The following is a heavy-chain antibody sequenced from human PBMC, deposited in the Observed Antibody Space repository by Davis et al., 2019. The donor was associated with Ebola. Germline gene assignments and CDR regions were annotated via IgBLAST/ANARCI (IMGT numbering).Heavy chain of an antibody. CDR2: IRFDARSN. V-gene: IGHV3-30*02. CDR3: ARDPLGYTDDNDY. Sequence: PGGSLRLSCAASGFIFSNYGMHWVRQAPDKGLEWVAFIRFDARSNYYIDSVKGRFTISRDNSKNTVYLQMNSLRTEDTAVYYCARDPLGYTDDNDYWGQGTLVTVSS. J-gene: IGHJ4*02. D-gene: IGHD2-2*02. CDR1: GFIFSNYG.